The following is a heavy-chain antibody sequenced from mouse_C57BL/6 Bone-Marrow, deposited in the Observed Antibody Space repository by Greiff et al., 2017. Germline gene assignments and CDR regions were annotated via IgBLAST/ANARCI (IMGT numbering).Heavy chain of an antibody. CDR2: INPYNGGT. CDR1: GYTFTDYN. V-gene: IGHV1-22*01. J-gene: IGHJ2*01. Sequence: EVQLQQSGPELVKPGASVKMSCKASGYTFTDYNMHWVKQSHGKSLEWIGYINPYNGGTSYNQKFKGKATLTVNKSSSTAYMELRSLTSGDSAVXCCLILVEGSRGNNRADNWGQGTTHTVSS. D-gene: IGHD1-1*01. CDR3: LILVEGSRGNNRADN.